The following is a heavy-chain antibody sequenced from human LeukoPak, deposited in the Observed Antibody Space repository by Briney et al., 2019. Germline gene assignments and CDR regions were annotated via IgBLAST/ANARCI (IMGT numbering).Heavy chain of an antibody. D-gene: IGHD3-22*01. Sequence: SETLSLTCTVSGGSISSYYWSWIRQPPGKGLEWIGYIYHSGSTNYNPSLKSRVTISVDMSKNQFSLKLTSVTAADTAVYYCARDDSNYYDSSGFDYWGQGTLVTVSS. J-gene: IGHJ4*02. V-gene: IGHV4-59*01. CDR3: ARDDSNYYDSSGFDY. CDR1: GGSISSYY. CDR2: IYHSGST.